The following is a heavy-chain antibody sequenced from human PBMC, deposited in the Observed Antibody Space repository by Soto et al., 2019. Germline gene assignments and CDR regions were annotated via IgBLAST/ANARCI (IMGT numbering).Heavy chain of an antibody. Sequence: ASVKVSCKASGYTFTSYDINWVRQATGQGLEWMGWMNPNSGNTGYAQKFQGRVTMTRNTSISTAYMELSSLRSEDTAVYYCARGRRTKVYTYYDILTGYHIYYYYYMDVWGKGTTVTVSS. V-gene: IGHV1-8*01. J-gene: IGHJ6*03. D-gene: IGHD3-9*01. CDR1: GYTFTSYD. CDR2: MNPNSGNT. CDR3: ARGRRTKVYTYYDILTGYHIYYYYYMDV.